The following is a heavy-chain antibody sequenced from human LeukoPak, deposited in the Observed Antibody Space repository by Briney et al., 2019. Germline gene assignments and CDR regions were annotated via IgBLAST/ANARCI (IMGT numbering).Heavy chain of an antibody. V-gene: IGHV4-34*01. CDR1: GGSFSGYY. CDR3: ARVPFLRYDFWSGYPVYMDV. J-gene: IGHJ6*03. CDR2: INHSGST. Sequence: SETLSLTCAVYGGSFSGYYWSWIHQPPGKGLEWIGEINHSGSTNYNPSLKSRVTISVDTSKNQFSLKLSSVTAADTAVYYCARVPFLRYDFWSGYPVYMDVWGKGTTVTVSS. D-gene: IGHD3-3*01.